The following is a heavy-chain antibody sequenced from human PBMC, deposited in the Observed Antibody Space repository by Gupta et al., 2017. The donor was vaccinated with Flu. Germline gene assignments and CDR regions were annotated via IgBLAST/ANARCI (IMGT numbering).Heavy chain of an antibody. CDR2: IYYSGRT. J-gene: IGHJ5*02. CDR3: ASHSLVVLPAAMRGSFDP. V-gene: IGHV4-39*01. Sequence: WGWIRQPPGKGLEWIGSIYYSGRTYYNPSLKRRVTISVDTSKNQFSLKLSSVTATETAVYYCASHSLVVLPAAMRGSFDPWGQGTLVTVSS. D-gene: IGHD2-2*01.